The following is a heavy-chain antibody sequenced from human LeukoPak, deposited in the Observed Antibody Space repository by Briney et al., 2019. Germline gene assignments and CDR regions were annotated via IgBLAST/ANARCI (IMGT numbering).Heavy chain of an antibody. V-gene: IGHV4-34*01. CDR2: INHSGST. D-gene: IGHD4-17*01. CDR3: ARYPTGRSTVTSFDY. Sequence: PSETLSLTCAVYGGSFSGYCWSWIRQPPGKGLEWIGEINHSGSTNYNPSLKSRVTISVDTSKNQFSLKLSSVTAADTAVYYCARYPTGRSTVTSFDYWGQGTLVTVSS. CDR1: GGSFSGYC. J-gene: IGHJ4*02.